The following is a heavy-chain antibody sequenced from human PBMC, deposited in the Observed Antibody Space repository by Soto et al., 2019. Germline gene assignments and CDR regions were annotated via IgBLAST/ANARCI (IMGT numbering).Heavy chain of an antibody. V-gene: IGHV3-74*01. CDR2: IYNDGIYS. CDR1: GFIFKMYW. J-gene: IGHJ6*02. Sequence: PGGSLRLSCAASGFIFKMYWMHWVRQSPGKGLVWISRIYNDGIYSDYADSVRGRFTISRDNVRNTLSLQMNSLRADDTAVYYCARLSGDHSAFFSYGMDAWGQGTTVTVSS. D-gene: IGHD2-21*01. CDR3: ARLSGDHSAFFSYGMDA.